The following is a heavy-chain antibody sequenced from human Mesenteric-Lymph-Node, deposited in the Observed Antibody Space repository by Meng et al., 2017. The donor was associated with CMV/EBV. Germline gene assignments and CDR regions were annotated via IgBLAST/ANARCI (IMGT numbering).Heavy chain of an antibody. Sequence: ASVKVSCKASGYTFTSYYMHWVRQAPGQGLEWMGIINPSGGSTSYAQKFQGRVTMTRDTSTSTVYMELRSLRSDDTAVYYCAREPSGSGSSDILDYWGQGTLVTVSS. CDR2: INPSGGST. V-gene: IGHV1-46*01. CDR1: GYTFTSYY. CDR3: AREPSGSGSSDILDY. J-gene: IGHJ4*02. D-gene: IGHD6-19*01.